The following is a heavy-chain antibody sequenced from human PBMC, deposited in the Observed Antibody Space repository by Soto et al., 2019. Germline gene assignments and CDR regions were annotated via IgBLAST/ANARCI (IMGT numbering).Heavy chain of an antibody. CDR1: GFTFSSYA. CDR3: AKAEVPAAIVW. D-gene: IGHD2-2*01. CDR2: ISGSGGST. J-gene: IGHJ4*02. V-gene: IGHV3-23*01. Sequence: EVQLLESGGGLVQPGGSLRLSCAASGFTFSSYAMSWVRQPPGKGLEWVSAISGSGGSTYYADSVKGRFTISSDNSKTTLYLKMNSLRAEETAVYYCAKAEVPAAIVWWGQGTLVTVSS.